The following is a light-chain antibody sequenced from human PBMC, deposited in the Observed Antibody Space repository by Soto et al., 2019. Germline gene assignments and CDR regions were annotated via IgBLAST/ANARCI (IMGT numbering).Light chain of an antibody. CDR1: QSISSW. V-gene: IGKV1-39*01. CDR3: QQSYSTPLT. Sequence: DIQMTLSPCTLSASVGDRVTITCRASQSISSWLACYQQKPEKAPKLLIYAASTLQSGVPSRFSGSGSGTDFTLTISSLQPEDFATYYCQQSYSTPLTFGGGTKVDIK. J-gene: IGKJ4*01. CDR2: AAS.